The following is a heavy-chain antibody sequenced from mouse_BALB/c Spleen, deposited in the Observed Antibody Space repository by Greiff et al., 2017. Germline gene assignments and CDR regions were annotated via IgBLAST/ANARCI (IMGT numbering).Heavy chain of an antibody. V-gene: IGHV1S22*01. D-gene: IGHD2-1*01. Sequence: LQQPGSELVRPGASVKLSCKASGYTFTSYWMHWVKQRHGQGLEWIGNIYPGSGSTNYDEKFKSKGTLTVDTSSSTAYMHRSSLTSEDSAVYYCTRDGNWYFDVWGAGTTVTVSS. CDR1: GYTFTSYW. CDR3: TRDGNWYFDV. CDR2: IYPGSGST. J-gene: IGHJ1*01.